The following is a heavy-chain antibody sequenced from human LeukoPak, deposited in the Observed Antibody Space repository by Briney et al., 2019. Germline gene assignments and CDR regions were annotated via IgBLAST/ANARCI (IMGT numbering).Heavy chain of an antibody. CDR1: GGSISSYY. CDR2: IYTSGST. CDR3: AREGTTVVTYALDI. D-gene: IGHD4-23*01. J-gene: IGHJ3*02. V-gene: IGHV4-4*07. Sequence: NTSETLSLTCTVSGGSISSYYWSWIRQPAGKGLEWIGRIYTSGSTNYNPSLKSRVTMSVDTSKNQFSLKLSSVTAADTAVYYCAREGTTVVTYALDIWGQGTMVTVSS.